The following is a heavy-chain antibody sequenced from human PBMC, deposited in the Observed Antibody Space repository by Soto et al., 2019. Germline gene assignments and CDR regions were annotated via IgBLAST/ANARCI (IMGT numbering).Heavy chain of an antibody. D-gene: IGHD2-15*01. Sequence: EVQLVASGGGLVQPGGSLRLSCAASGFTFSSYSMNWVRQAPGKGLEWVSYINSGSSTIYYADSVKGRFTISRDNATNSLYLQVNSLTEEYQAVYYCARDDTTCSGGRCFDFWGQGTLVTVSS. V-gene: IGHV3-48*02. CDR1: GFTFSSYS. CDR2: INSGSSTI. CDR3: ARDDTTCSGGRCFDF. J-gene: IGHJ4*02.